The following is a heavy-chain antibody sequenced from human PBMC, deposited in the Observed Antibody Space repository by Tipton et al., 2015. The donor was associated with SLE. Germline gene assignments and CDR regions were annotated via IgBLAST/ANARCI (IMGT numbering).Heavy chain of an antibody. D-gene: IGHD5-12*01. CDR1: GYTFTTYG. J-gene: IGHJ4*02. CDR2: INTNSGNT. V-gene: IGHV1-18*01. Sequence: QLVQSGSEVKKPGASVKVSCMASGYTFTTYGISWVRQAPGRGLEWMGYINTNSGNTKFVEKLQGRVTMTTDTSTSTAYMELRSLRSDDTAVYYCARDRAGISGYEPFDYWGQGTLVTVSS. CDR3: ARDRAGISGYEPFDY.